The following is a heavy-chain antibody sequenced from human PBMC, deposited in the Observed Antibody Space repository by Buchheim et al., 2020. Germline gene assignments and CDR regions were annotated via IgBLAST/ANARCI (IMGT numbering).Heavy chain of an antibody. CDR3: AKEGDSSSWPKYYFDY. CDR1: GFTFSSYG. CDR2: ISYDGSNK. J-gene: IGHJ4*02. V-gene: IGHV3-30*18. Sequence: QVQLVESGGGVVQPGRSLRLSCAASGFTFSSYGMQWVRQAPGKGLEWVAVISYDGSNKYYADSVKGRITISRDNSKNTLYLQMNSLRAEDTAVYYCAKEGDSSSWPKYYFDYWGQGTL. D-gene: IGHD6-13*01.